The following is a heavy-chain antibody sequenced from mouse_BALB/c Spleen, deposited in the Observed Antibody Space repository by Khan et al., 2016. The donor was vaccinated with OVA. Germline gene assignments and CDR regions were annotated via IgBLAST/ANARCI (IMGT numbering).Heavy chain of an antibody. D-gene: IGHD1-1*01. Sequence: QVQLKQSGAELAKPGASVKMSCKPSDYMFITYWMHWVKQRPGQGLEWIGYINPSTGYTEYNQKFKDKATLTADKSSSTAYMQLSSLTSEDSAVYYCANHGSSSAWFAYWGQGTLVTVSA. CDR1: DYMFITYW. V-gene: IGHV1-7*01. CDR3: ANHGSSSAWFAY. J-gene: IGHJ3*01. CDR2: INPSTGYT.